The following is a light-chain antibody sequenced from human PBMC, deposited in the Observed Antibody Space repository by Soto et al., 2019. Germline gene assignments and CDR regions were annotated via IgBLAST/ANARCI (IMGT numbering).Light chain of an antibody. CDR1: QDITYY. Sequence: DIQMTQSPSSLSASVGDRVTITCQASQDITYYLNWYQQKPGKAPKLLIYDASNLETGVPPRSGGSGSGTDFTFSISSLQPEDVATYFCQQYENLVTFGGGTKVDSK. J-gene: IGKJ4*01. CDR3: QQYENLVT. V-gene: IGKV1-33*01. CDR2: DAS.